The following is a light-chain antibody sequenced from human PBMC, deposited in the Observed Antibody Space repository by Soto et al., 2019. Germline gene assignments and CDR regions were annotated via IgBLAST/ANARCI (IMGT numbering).Light chain of an antibody. J-gene: IGKJ1*01. V-gene: IGKV1-39*01. Sequence: DIQMTQSSSSLSASVGDRVTITCRASQSISRYLNWYQQKPGKAPKLLIYAASSLQSGVPSRFSGSGAGTDFTLTISSLQPQDCATYYCQQSYSTSWTFGQGTKVEIK. CDR2: AAS. CDR1: QSISRY. CDR3: QQSYSTSWT.